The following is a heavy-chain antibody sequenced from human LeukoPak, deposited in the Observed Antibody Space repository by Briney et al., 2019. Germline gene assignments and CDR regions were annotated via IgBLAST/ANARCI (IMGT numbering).Heavy chain of an antibody. CDR3: ARDVGRRGSTSWFDP. CDR2: INPGGGNT. CDR1: GYTFTNYY. J-gene: IGHJ5*02. Sequence: ASVKVSCKASGYTFTNYYIHWVRQAPGQGLEWMGLINPGGGNTNYAQNFQGRVTMTRDTSASTVYMELSSLRSEDTAVYYCARDVGRRGSTSWFDPWGQGTLVTVSS. D-gene: IGHD2-2*01. V-gene: IGHV1-46*01.